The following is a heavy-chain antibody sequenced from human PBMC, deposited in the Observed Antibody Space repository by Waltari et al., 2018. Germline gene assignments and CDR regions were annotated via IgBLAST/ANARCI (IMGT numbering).Heavy chain of an antibody. V-gene: IGHV4-31*03. CDR2: IYYSGGT. J-gene: IGHJ4*02. D-gene: IGHD4-17*01. Sequence: QVQLQESGPGLVKPSQTLSLTCTVSGGSINSGGFYWSWIRQHPVKGLEWIGYIYYSGGTYYNPSLKSRVTISVDTSKNQFSLKVTSVTAADTAVYYCARRMATMTTCDYWGQGTLVTVSS. CDR1: GGSINSGGFY. CDR3: ARRMATMTTCDY.